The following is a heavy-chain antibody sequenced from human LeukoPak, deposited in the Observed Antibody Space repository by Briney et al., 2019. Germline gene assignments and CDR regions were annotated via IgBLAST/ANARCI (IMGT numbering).Heavy chain of an antibody. D-gene: IGHD1-26*01. V-gene: IGHV3-30*03. Sequence: PGRSLRLSCAASGFTFSSFGMNWVRQAPGKGLEWVAITSYDGGNKFYADSVKGRFTISRDNSKSTLYLQMNSLRSEDTAVYYCASSGSHNAFDLRGQGTMVTVSS. CDR2: TSYDGGNK. J-gene: IGHJ3*01. CDR3: ASSGSHNAFDL. CDR1: GFTFSSFG.